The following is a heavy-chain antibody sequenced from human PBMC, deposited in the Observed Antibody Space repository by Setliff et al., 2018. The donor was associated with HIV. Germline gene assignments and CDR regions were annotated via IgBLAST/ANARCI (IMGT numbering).Heavy chain of an antibody. D-gene: IGHD6-19*01. Sequence: ASVKVSCKAFGYTFSTNAIHWVRQAPGQRLEWMGYINAGDDNTRYSEKFQGRVTITRDTSANTAYMELSSLRSEDTAVYYCARDSLPYSSGPLHYYYYMDVWGKGTTVTVSS. CDR3: ARDSLPYSSGPLHYYYYMDV. V-gene: IGHV1-3*01. J-gene: IGHJ6*03. CDR1: GYTFSTNA. CDR2: INAGDDNT.